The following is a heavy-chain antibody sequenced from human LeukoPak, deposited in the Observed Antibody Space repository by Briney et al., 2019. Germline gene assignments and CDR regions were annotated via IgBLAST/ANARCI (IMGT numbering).Heavy chain of an antibody. CDR2: IIPVFAIA. CDR1: GDTFSNYA. J-gene: IGHJ6*03. CDR3: ARLGYDSSELDYDYYYIDV. D-gene: IGHD3-22*01. Sequence: SVTLSFTASGDTFSNYAISWVRQAPGQGLEWMAVIIPVFAIADSAQKFQGRVTITADESTSTVYMEMSSLTSEDKAVYYCARLGYDSSELDYDYYYIDVWGKGTTVTVSS. V-gene: IGHV1-69*13.